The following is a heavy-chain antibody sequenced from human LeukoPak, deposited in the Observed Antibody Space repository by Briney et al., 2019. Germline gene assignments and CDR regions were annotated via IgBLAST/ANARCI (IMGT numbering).Heavy chain of an antibody. V-gene: IGHV4-39*01. CDR1: GGSISSSSYY. CDR3: ARHVRVLKTYYDFWSGYPEGYFDY. J-gene: IGHJ4*02. Sequence: PSETLSLTCTVSGGSISSSSYYWSWIRQPPGKGLEWIGSIYYSGSTNYNPSLKSRVTISVDTSKNQFSLKLSSVTTADTAVYYCARHVRVLKTYYDFWSGYPEGYFDYWGQGTLVTVSS. D-gene: IGHD3-3*01. CDR2: IYYSGST.